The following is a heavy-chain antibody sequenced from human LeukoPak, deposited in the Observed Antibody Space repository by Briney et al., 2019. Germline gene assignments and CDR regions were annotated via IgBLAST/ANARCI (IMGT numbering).Heavy chain of an antibody. CDR2: IYSGGST. CDR3: ARDKHARYYYGMDV. V-gene: IGHV3-53*01. Sequence: PGGSLRLSCAASGFTVSSNYMSWVRQAPGKGLEWVLVIYSGGSTYYADSVKGRFTISRDNSKNTLYLQMNSLRAEDTAVYYCARDKHARYYYGMDVWGQGTTVTVSS. CDR1: GFTVSSNY. J-gene: IGHJ6*02.